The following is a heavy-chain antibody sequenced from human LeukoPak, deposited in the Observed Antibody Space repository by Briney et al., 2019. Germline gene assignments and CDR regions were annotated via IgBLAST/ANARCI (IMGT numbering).Heavy chain of an antibody. CDR1: GFTFRSHG. V-gene: IGHV3-33*06. CDR3: AKDGQNGSPYATDG. Sequence: GGSLRLSCAASGFTFRSHGMHWVRQAPGKGLEWVAGIWYDGSNEDYADSVKGRFTISRDNSKNTLYLQMNSLRVEDTAVYYCAKDGQNGSPYATDGLGQGTNVTGSS. CDR2: IWYDGSNE. D-gene: IGHD3-10*01. J-gene: IGHJ6*02.